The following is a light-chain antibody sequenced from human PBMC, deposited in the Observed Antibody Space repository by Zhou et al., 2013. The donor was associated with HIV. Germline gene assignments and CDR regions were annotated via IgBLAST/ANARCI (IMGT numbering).Light chain of an antibody. CDR1: QTINYY. V-gene: IGKV1-5*03. J-gene: IGKJ3*01. CDR2: KAS. CDR3: QQYNSYLFT. Sequence: DIQMTQSPTSLSSSVGDRVTITCRASQTINYYLNWYQQKPGKAPKLLIYKASSLESGVPSRFSGSGSGTEFTLTISSLQPDDFATYYCQQYNSYLFTFGPGTKVDIK.